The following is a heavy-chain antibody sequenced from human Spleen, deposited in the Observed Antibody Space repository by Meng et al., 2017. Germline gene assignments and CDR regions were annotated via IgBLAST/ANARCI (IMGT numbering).Heavy chain of an antibody. D-gene: IGHD3-10*01. Sequence: GGSLRLSCAASGFTFSSYAMHWVRQAPGKGLEWVAVISYDGSNKYYADSVKGRFTISRDNSKNTLYLQMNSLRAEDTAVYYCARGSRTPDYYGSGSLDYWGQGTLVNGAS. V-gene: IGHV3-30*04. CDR2: ISYDGSNK. CDR3: ARGSRTPDYYGSGSLDY. CDR1: GFTFSSYA. J-gene: IGHJ4*02.